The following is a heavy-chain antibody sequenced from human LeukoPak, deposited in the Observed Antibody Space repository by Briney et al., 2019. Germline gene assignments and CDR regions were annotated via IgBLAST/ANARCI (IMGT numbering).Heavy chain of an antibody. D-gene: IGHD3-10*01. Sequence: ASVKVSCKASGYTFTSYYMHWVRQAPGQGLEWMGIINPSGGSTSYAQKFQGRVTMTTDTSTTTAYMELRRLRSDDTAVYYCARDAVRVVISALLRISKRGHYYFDYWGQGTLVTVSS. V-gene: IGHV1-46*01. J-gene: IGHJ4*02. CDR3: ARDAVRVVISALLRISKRGHYYFDY. CDR1: GYTFTSYY. CDR2: INPSGGST.